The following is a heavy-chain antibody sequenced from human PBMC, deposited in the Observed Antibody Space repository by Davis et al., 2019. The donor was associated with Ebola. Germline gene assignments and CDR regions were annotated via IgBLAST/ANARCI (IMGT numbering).Heavy chain of an antibody. Sequence: PSETLSLTCAVYGGSFSGYYWSWIRQPPGKGLEWIGEINHSGSTNYNPSLKSRVTISVDTSKNQFSLKLSSVTAADTAVYYCARDRAIAHWYFDLWGRGTLVTVSS. CDR1: GGSFSGYY. V-gene: IGHV4-34*01. D-gene: IGHD2-2*01. CDR2: INHSGST. J-gene: IGHJ2*01. CDR3: ARDRAIAHWYFDL.